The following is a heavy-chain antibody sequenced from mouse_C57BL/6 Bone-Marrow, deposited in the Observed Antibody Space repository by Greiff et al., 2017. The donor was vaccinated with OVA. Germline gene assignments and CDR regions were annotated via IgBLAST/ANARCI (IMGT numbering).Heavy chain of an antibody. Sequence: VQLQQPGAELVMPGASVKLSCKASGYTFTSYWMHWVKQRPGQGLEWIGEIDPSDSYTNYNQKFKGKSTLTVDTSSSTAYMQLSSLTSEDSAVYYCARPYDYDRSWFAYWGQGTLVTVSA. CDR1: GYTFTSYW. V-gene: IGHV1-69*01. CDR3: ARPYDYDRSWFAY. J-gene: IGHJ3*01. D-gene: IGHD2-4*01. CDR2: IDPSDSYT.